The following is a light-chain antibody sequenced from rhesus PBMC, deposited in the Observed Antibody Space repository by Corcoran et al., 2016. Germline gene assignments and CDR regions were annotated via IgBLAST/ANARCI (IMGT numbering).Light chain of an antibody. CDR2: GAS. CDR3: QQYSNWPLT. J-gene: IGKJ4*01. Sequence: EIVMTQSPATLSLSPGERATLSCRASQSVSRNLAWYQPKPGQAPRLLIYGASSRATGIPDRVSGSGSGTEFTLTISSLEAEDFAVYYCQQYSNWPLTFGGGTKVEIK. V-gene: IGKV3-42*03. CDR1: QSVSRN.